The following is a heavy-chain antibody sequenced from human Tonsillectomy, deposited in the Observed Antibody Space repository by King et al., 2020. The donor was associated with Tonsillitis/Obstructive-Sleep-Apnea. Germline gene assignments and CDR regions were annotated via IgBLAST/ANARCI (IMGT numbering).Heavy chain of an antibody. CDR1: GFTFSSYA. J-gene: IGHJ2*01. V-gene: IGHV3-33*01. CDR2: IWYDGSNK. Sequence: QLVQSGGGVFQPGRSLRLSCAASGFTFSSYAMHWVRQAPGKGLEWVAVIWYDGSNKDYADSVKGRFTISRDNSKNTLYLQMNSLGAEDTAVYYCARDGVLRFLEWLLGNWYFDLWGRGTLVTVSS. D-gene: IGHD3-3*01. CDR3: ARDGVLRFLEWLLGNWYFDL.